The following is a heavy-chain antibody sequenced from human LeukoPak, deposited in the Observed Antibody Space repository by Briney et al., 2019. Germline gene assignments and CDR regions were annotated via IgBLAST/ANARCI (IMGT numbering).Heavy chain of an antibody. CDR1: GGSFSGYY. Sequence: SETLSLTCAVYGGSFSGYYWSWIRQPPGKGLEWIGEINHSGSTNYNPSLKSRVTISVDTSKNQFSLKLTSVTAADTAVYYCARHSDTYYYDSSGYYYGLWYFDLWGRGTLVTVSS. CDR2: INHSGST. D-gene: IGHD3-22*01. CDR3: ARHSDTYYYDSSGYYYGLWYFDL. J-gene: IGHJ2*01. V-gene: IGHV4-34*01.